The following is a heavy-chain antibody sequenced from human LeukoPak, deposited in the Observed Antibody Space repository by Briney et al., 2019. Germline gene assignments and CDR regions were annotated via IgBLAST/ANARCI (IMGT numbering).Heavy chain of an antibody. CDR3: AKSPLRSYVSLVY. J-gene: IGHJ4*02. CDR2: ISYDGSNK. D-gene: IGHD1-26*01. V-gene: IGHV3-30*04. CDR1: GFTFSSYA. Sequence: GGSLRLSCAASGFTFSSYAMHWVRQAPGKGLEWVAVISYDGSNKYYADSVKGRFTISRDNSKNTLYLQMNSLRAEDTAVYYCAKSPLRSYVSLVYWGQGTLATVSS.